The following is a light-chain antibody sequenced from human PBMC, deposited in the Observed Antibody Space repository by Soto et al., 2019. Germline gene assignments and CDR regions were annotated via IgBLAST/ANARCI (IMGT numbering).Light chain of an antibody. CDR1: ESIDSW. J-gene: IGKJ1*01. Sequence: DIQMPPSHSSLSASVVHIVSITFRASESIDSWLAWHQQKPGRAPKLLISKASSLESGVPSRFSGSGFGTEFTLTISSLQPDDFATYYCQQYNSYRAFGQGTKVDIK. V-gene: IGKV1-5*03. CDR3: QQYNSYRA. CDR2: KAS.